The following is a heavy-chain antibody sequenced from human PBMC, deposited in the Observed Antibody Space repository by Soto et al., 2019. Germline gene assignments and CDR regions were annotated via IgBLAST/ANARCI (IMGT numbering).Heavy chain of an antibody. CDR2: ISYSGST. CDR1: GDSMNSHY. J-gene: IGHJ5*02. D-gene: IGHD3-3*01. Sequence: SETLSLTCTVSGDSMNSHYWSWIRQPPGKGLEWIGFISYSGSTDYNPSLKSRVTISVDTSKKQFSLRLTSVTVADTAVYYCARVRDWFDPWGQGTLVTVSS. V-gene: IGHV4-59*11. CDR3: ARVRDWFDP.